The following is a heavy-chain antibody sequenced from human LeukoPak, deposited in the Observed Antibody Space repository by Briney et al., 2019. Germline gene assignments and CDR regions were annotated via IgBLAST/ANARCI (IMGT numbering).Heavy chain of an antibody. D-gene: IGHD3-16*02. CDR2: INPSGSST. Sequence: ASVKVSCKASGYTFTSYGISWVRQAPGQGLEWMGLINPSGSSTLYAQKFQGRVTMTRDMFTTTDYMELSSLRSEDTAVYYCARDNSVGDIAWWFDPWGQGTLVTVSS. CDR1: GYTFTSYG. J-gene: IGHJ5*02. CDR3: ARDNSVGDIAWWFDP. V-gene: IGHV1-46*01.